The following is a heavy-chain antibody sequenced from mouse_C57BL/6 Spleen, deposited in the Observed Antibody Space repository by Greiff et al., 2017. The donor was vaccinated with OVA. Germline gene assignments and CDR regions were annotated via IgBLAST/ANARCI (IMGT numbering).Heavy chain of an antibody. D-gene: IGHD2-4*01. CDR2: INPSNGGT. V-gene: IGHV1-53*01. CDR3: ARDEGLRRGFAY. CDR1: GYTFTSYW. J-gene: IGHJ3*01. Sequence: QVQLQQPGTELVKPGASVKLSCKASGYTFTSYWMHWVKQRPGQGLEWIGNINPSNGGTNYNEKFKSKATLTVDKSSSTAYMQLSSLTAEDSAVYYCARDEGLRRGFAYWGQGTLVTVSA.